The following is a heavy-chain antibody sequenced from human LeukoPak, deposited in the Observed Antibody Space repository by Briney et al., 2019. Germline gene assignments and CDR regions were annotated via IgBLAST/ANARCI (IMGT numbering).Heavy chain of an antibody. D-gene: IGHD4-17*01. CDR3: ARDPNGDYIGAFDM. Sequence: GGSLRLSRTASGFTFSAYAMMWVRQAPGKGPEWVSAIRGGGTSEFYADSVKGRFRISRDNSKDTLFLQMNSLRAEDTAVYYCARDPNGDYIGAFDMWGPGTMVTVSS. V-gene: IGHV3-23*01. CDR1: GFTFSAYA. CDR2: IRGGGTSE. J-gene: IGHJ3*02.